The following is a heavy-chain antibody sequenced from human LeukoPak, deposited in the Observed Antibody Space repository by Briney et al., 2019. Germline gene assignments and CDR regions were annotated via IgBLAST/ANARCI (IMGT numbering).Heavy chain of an antibody. CDR1: VGPFSAYY. D-gene: IGHD5-24*01. J-gene: IGHJ4*02. Sequence: SETLSLTCTVSVGPFSAYYWSWIRQPPGKGLEWIGYISYSGSTKYNPSLKSRVTISVDTSKNQFSLKLSSVTAADTAVYYCARYGMATIQFFDYWGQGTLFTVSS. CDR3: ARYGMATIQFFDY. V-gene: IGHV4-59*01. CDR2: ISYSGST.